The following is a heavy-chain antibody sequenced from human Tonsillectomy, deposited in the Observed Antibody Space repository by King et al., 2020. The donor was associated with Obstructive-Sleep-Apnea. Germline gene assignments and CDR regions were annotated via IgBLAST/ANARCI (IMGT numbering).Heavy chain of an antibody. CDR3: ASFTMVRGVIISSPVDY. D-gene: IGHD3-10*01. V-gene: IGHV5-51*01. J-gene: IGHJ4*02. CDR1: GYSFTSYW. CDR2: IYPGDSDT. Sequence: VQLVESGAEVKKPGESLKISCKGSGYSFTSYWIGWVRQMPGKGLEWMGIIYPGDSDTRYSPSFQGQVTSSADKSISTAYLQWSSLQASDTAMYYCASFTMVRGVIISSPVDYWGQGTLVTVSS.